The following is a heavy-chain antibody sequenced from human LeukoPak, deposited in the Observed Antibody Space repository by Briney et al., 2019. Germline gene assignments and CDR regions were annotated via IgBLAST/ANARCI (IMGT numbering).Heavy chain of an antibody. CDR3: AKWGDYDVLTGYYVSDY. CDR1: GFTFGNYA. V-gene: IGHV3-23*01. J-gene: IGHJ4*02. D-gene: IGHD3-9*01. Sequence: GASLRLSCGASGFTFGNYAMSWVRQAPGKGLEWVSAITGGGRSTYYADSVKGRFTISRDNSKNTLYLQMNSLRTEDTAVYYCAKWGDYDVLTGYYVSDYWGQGTLVTVSS. CDR2: ITGGGRST.